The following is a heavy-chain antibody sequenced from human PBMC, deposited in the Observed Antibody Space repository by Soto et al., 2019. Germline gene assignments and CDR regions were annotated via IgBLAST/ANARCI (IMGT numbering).Heavy chain of an antibody. Sequence: SETLSLTCAVDGGSFSGYYWSWIRQPPGKGLEWIGEINHSGSTNYNPSLKSRVTISVDTSKNQFSLKLSSVTAADTAVYYCARGLGYSNYYRDYWGQGTLVTVSS. V-gene: IGHV4-34*01. CDR2: INHSGST. D-gene: IGHD4-4*01. CDR1: GGSFSGYY. J-gene: IGHJ4*02. CDR3: ARGLGYSNYYRDY.